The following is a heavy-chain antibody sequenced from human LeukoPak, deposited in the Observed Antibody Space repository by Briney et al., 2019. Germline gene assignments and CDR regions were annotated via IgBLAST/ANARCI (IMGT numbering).Heavy chain of an antibody. V-gene: IGHV4-34*01. CDR2: INHSGGT. CDR3: ARIRCGHTNGICYNY. Sequence: SETLSLTCAVYGVSFSGYYWSWIRQPPGKGLEWIGEINHSGGTKDNPSLKSRVTISVDTPENQFSLKLSSVTAADTAVYYCARIRCGHTNGICYNYWGQGTLVTVSS. D-gene: IGHD2-8*01. CDR1: GVSFSGYY. J-gene: IGHJ4*02.